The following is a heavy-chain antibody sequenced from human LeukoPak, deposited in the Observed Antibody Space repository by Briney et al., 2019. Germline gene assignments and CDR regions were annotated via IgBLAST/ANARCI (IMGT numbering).Heavy chain of an antibody. D-gene: IGHD5-12*01. Sequence: GGSLRLSCAASGFTFSSYAMHWVRQAPGKGLEWVAVISYDGSNKYYADSVKGRFTISRDNSKNTLYLQMNSLRAEDTAMYYCTRDSTLIGSGYRGYELAAAGPRRDAFDIWGQGTMVTVSS. J-gene: IGHJ3*02. CDR3: TRDSTLIGSGYRGYELAAAGPRRDAFDI. CDR2: ISYDGSNK. V-gene: IGHV3-30-3*01. CDR1: GFTFSSYA.